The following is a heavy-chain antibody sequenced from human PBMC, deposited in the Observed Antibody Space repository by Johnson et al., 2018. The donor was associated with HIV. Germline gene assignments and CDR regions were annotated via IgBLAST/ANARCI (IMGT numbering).Heavy chain of an antibody. D-gene: IGHD2-15*01. Sequence: VQLVESGGGLVQPGGSLRLSCAASGFTFSSYWMSWVRQAPGKGLEWVANIKQDGSAKNYVDSVKGRFTISRDNARNSLYLQMNSLRAEDTAVYYCAREVVAAEGAGAFDIWGQGTMVTVSS. J-gene: IGHJ3*02. CDR1: GFTFSSYW. CDR3: AREVVAAEGAGAFDI. V-gene: IGHV3-7*01. CDR2: IKQDGSAK.